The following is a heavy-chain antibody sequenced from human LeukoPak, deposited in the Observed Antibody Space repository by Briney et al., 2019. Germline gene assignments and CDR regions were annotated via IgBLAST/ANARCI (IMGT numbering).Heavy chain of an antibody. Sequence: SETLSLTCTVSGGSISSSSYYWGWIRQPPGKGLEWIGSIYYSGSTYYNPSLKSRVTISVDTSKNQFSLKLSSVTAADTAVYYCARRGSDSSWYVDYWGQGILVTVSS. CDR1: GGSISSSSYY. D-gene: IGHD6-13*01. CDR3: ARRGSDSSWYVDY. CDR2: IYYSGST. V-gene: IGHV4-39*01. J-gene: IGHJ4*02.